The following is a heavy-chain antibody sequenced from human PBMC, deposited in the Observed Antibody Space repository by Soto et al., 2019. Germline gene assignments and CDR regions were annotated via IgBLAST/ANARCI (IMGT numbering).Heavy chain of an antibody. J-gene: IGHJ4*02. CDR3: AREARPRARYCTNGVCYTEVY. CDR1: GGTFSSYA. CDR2: IIPIFGTA. Sequence: QVQLVQSGAEVKKPGSSVKVSCKASGGTFSSYAISWVRQAPGQGLEWMGGIIPIFGTANYAQKFQGRVTITADESTSTAYMELSSLRSEDTAVYYCAREARPRARYCTNGVCYTEVYWGQGTLVTVSS. V-gene: IGHV1-69*01. D-gene: IGHD2-8*01.